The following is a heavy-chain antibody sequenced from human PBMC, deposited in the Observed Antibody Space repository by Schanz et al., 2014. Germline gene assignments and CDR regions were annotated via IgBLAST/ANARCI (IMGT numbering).Heavy chain of an antibody. CDR3: ARDGGRDGYNLAFDV. CDR2: IGGSGGST. Sequence: LVESGGGLVQPGGSLRLSCAAYGFTVSSNYMSWVRQAPGQGLEWVSGIGGSGGSTDYADSVKGRFIISRDSSKNTLFLQMNSLRAEDTAVYFCARDGGRDGYNLAFDVWGQGTLVTVSS. J-gene: IGHJ3*01. D-gene: IGHD5-12*01. CDR1: GFTVSSNY. V-gene: IGHV3-23*04.